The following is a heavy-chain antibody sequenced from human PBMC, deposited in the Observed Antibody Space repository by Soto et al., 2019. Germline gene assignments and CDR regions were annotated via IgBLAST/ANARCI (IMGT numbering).Heavy chain of an antibody. CDR2: ITGGGSNT. J-gene: IGHJ4*02. D-gene: IGHD4-4*01. Sequence: GGSLRLSCAASGFPFSSYVMSWVRQAPGKGLEWVSGITGGGSNTFYADSVKGRFTISRDNSKNTLFLQMNSLGAEDTAVYYCAKDSNKYSSSLRGRYFDYWGQGIGVTVSS. CDR3: AKDSNKYSSSLRGRYFDY. CDR1: GFPFSSYV. V-gene: IGHV3-23*01.